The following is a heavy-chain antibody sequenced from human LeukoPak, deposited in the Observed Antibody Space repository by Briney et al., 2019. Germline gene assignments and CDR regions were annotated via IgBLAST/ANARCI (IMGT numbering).Heavy chain of an antibody. Sequence: SETLSLTCTVPGGSINSGTYYWGWIRQPPGRGLEWLGNIFYSVSTYFNPSLKSRVTISVDTSQNHFPLTVRFVTAADTAVYYCAAPTTVTTPFDYWGQGTLVTVSS. CDR1: GGSINSGTYY. D-gene: IGHD4-17*01. J-gene: IGHJ4*02. V-gene: IGHV4-39*02. CDR2: IFYSVST. CDR3: AAPTTVTTPFDY.